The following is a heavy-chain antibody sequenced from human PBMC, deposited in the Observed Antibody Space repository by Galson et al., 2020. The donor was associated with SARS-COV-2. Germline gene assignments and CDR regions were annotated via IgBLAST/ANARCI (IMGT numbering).Heavy chain of an antibody. Sequence: NSGGSLRLSCAASGFKFSDYFMSWVRQAPGKGLEWVSYISSSGSYINYADTVKGRFTISRDNAKNSLNLQINSLRVEDTAVYYCARVGDCSGGICYGSEYFQHWGQGTLVTVSS. J-gene: IGHJ1*01. D-gene: IGHD2-15*01. V-gene: IGHV3-11*04. CDR2: ISSSGSYI. CDR1: GFKFSDYF. CDR3: ARVGDCSGGICYGSEYFQH.